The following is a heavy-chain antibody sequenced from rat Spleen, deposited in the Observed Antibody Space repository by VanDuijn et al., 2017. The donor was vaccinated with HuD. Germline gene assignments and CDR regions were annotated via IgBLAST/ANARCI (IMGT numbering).Heavy chain of an antibody. D-gene: IGHD1-11*01. Sequence: EVQLVESGGGLVQPGRSMKLSCAASEFTFSNYDMAWVRQAPTKGLEWVTSISYDGSTPYYRNSVRGRFTISRDNAKSTLYLQMDSLRSEDTATYDCTRGYYFDCWGRGVMVTVSS. J-gene: IGHJ2*01. CDR2: ISYDGSTP. V-gene: IGHV5-20*01. CDR3: TRGYYFDC. CDR1: EFTFSNYD.